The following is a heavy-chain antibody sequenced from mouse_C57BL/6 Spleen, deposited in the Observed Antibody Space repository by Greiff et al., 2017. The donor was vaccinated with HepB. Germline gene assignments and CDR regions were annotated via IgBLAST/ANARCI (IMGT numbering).Heavy chain of an antibody. Sequence: VHLVESGAELVRPGTSVKVSCKASGYAFTNYLIEWVKQRPGQGLEWIGVINPGSGGTNYNEKFKGKATLTADKSSSTAYMQLSSLTSEDSAVYFCAREVGRDYYAMDYWGQGTSVTVSS. J-gene: IGHJ4*01. CDR3: AREVGRDYYAMDY. D-gene: IGHD4-1*01. V-gene: IGHV1-54*01. CDR2: INPGSGGT. CDR1: GYAFTNYL.